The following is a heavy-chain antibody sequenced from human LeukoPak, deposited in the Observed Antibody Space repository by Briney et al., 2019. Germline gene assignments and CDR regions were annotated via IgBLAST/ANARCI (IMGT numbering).Heavy chain of an antibody. CDR1: GYTFTSYG. J-gene: IGHJ4*02. V-gene: IGHV1-18*01. D-gene: IGHD3-22*01. CDR2: ISAYNGNT. Sequence: ASVKVSCKASGYTFTSYGISWVRQAPGQGLEWMGWISAYNGNTNYAQKLQGRVTMTTDTSTSTAYMELRSLRSDDTAVYYCAREVIEYYHDGSGHRYLDYWGQGTLVTVSS. CDR3: AREVIEYYHDGSGHRYLDY.